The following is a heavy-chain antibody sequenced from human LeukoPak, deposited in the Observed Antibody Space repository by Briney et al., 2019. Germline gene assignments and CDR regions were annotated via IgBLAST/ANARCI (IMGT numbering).Heavy chain of an antibody. Sequence: SETLSLTCTVSGGSISSYYWSWIRQPPGKGLEWIGYIYYSGSTNYNPSLKSRVTISVDTSKNQFSLKLSSVTAADTAVYYCARLEWLLLGFDHWGQGTLVTVSS. CDR2: IYYSGST. D-gene: IGHD3-3*01. CDR3: ARLEWLLLGFDH. J-gene: IGHJ4*02. CDR1: GGSISSYY. V-gene: IGHV4-59*01.